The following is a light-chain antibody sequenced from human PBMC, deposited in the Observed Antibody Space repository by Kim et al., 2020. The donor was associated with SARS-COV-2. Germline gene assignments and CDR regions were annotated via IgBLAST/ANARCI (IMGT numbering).Light chain of an antibody. Sequence: SVGDRVTITCRAIQSISSYLNWYQQKPGKAPKLLIYAASSLQSGVPSRFSGSGSGTDSTLTISSLQPEDFATYYCQQSYSTPPWTFGQGTKVDIK. V-gene: IGKV1-39*01. J-gene: IGKJ1*01. CDR3: QQSYSTPPWT. CDR1: QSISSY. CDR2: AAS.